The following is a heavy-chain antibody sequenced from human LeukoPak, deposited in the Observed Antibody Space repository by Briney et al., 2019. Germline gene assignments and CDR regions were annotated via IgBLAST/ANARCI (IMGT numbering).Heavy chain of an antibody. D-gene: IGHD5-18*01. CDR1: GYTFTGYY. Sequence: ASVNVSCKASGYTFTGYYMHWVRQAPGQGLEWMGRINPNSGGTNYAQKFQGRVTMTRDTSISTAYMELSRLRSDDTAVYYCAREYSYGLHFDYWGQGTLVTVSS. V-gene: IGHV1-2*06. CDR2: INPNSGGT. J-gene: IGHJ4*02. CDR3: AREYSYGLHFDY.